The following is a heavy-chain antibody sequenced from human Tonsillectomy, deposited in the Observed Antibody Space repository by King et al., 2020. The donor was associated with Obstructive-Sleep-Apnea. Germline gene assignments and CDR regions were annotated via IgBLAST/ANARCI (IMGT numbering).Heavy chain of an antibody. D-gene: IGHD4-17*01. CDR1: GFTFSTYE. CDR3: ATYGDYPGSSFDY. CDR2: ISYDGSDK. Sequence: VQLVESGGGVVQPGRSLRLSCAASGFTFSTYEMHWVRQAPGKGLEWVAVISYDGSDKYYADSVKGRFTISRDNSKNTLSLQMNSLTTEDTDVFYCATYGDYPGSSFDYWGQGTLVTVSS. J-gene: IGHJ4*02. V-gene: IGHV3-30*04.